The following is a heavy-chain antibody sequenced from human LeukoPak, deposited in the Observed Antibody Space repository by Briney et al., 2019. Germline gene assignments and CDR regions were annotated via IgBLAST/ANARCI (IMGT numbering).Heavy chain of an antibody. CDR2: ISGSGGST. D-gene: IGHD2-15*01. J-gene: IGHJ4*02. CDR1: GFTFSSYA. Sequence: GGSLRLSCAASGFTFSSYAMSWVRQAPGKGLEWVSAISGSGGSTYYADSVKGRFTISRDNSKSTLYLQMNSLRAEDTAVYYCAKDTCSGGSCYYFDYWGQGTLVTVSS. V-gene: IGHV3-23*01. CDR3: AKDTCSGGSCYYFDY.